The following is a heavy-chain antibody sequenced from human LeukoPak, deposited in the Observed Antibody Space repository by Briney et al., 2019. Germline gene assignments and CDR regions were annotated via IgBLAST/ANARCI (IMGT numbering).Heavy chain of an antibody. Sequence: GGSLRLSCAASGFTFSGSAMHWVRQASGKGLEWVGRIRSKANSYATAYAASVKGRFTISRDDSKNTAYLQMNSLKTEDTAVYYCTRNSMIVGGDYWGQGTLVTVSS. CDR1: GFTFSGSA. J-gene: IGHJ4*02. CDR2: IRSKANSYAT. D-gene: IGHD3-22*01. V-gene: IGHV3-73*01. CDR3: TRNSMIVGGDY.